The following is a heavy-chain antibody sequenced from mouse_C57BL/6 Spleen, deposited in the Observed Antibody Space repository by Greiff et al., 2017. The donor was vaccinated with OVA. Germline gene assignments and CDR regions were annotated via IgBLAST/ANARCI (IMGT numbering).Heavy chain of an antibody. CDR3: ARSGMVKYFDF. Sequence: QVQLQQSGPELVKPGASVKISCKASGYAFSSSWMNWVKQSPGKGLEWIGRIYPGDEDTNYNAKFKGKATLTAEKSSSTAYMQLSSLTSDDSAVYYCARSGMVKYFDFWGKGTTVTVSS. V-gene: IGHV1-82*01. CDR1: GYAFSSSW. J-gene: IGHJ1*03. D-gene: IGHD2-2*01. CDR2: IYPGDEDT.